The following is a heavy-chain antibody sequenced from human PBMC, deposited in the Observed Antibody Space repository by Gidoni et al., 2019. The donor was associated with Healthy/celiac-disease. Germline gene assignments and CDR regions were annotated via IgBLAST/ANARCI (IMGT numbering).Heavy chain of an antibody. CDR1: GFTFSSYA. Sequence: EVQLVESGGGLVQPGGSLRLSCAASGFTFSSYAMHWVRQAPGKGLEYVSAISSNGGSTYYGNSVKGRFTISRDNSKNTLYLQMGSLRAEDMAVYYCARNLEWAELFFDYWGQGALVTVSS. CDR2: ISSNGGST. CDR3: ARNLEWAELFFDY. D-gene: IGHD3-3*01. J-gene: IGHJ4*02. V-gene: IGHV3-64*01.